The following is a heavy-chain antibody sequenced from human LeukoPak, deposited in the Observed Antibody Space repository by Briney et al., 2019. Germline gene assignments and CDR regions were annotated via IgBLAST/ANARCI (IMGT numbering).Heavy chain of an antibody. CDR2: IYYSGST. CDR1: GGSISSYY. CDR3: ATTESGYDLFFDY. V-gene: IGHV4-59*01. D-gene: IGHD5-12*01. J-gene: IGHJ4*02. Sequence: SETLSLTCTVSGGSISSYYWSWIRQPPGKGLEWIGYIYYSGSTNYNPSLKSRVTISVDTSKNQFSLKLNSVTAADTAVYYCATTESGYDLFFDYWGQGTLVTVSS.